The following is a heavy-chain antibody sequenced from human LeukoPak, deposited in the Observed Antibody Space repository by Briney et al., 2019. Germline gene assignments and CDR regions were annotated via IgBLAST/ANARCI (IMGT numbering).Heavy chain of an antibody. D-gene: IGHD3-10*01. CDR1: GGSISSSDFY. Sequence: PSETLSLTCTVSGGSISSSDFYWGWIRQPPGQGLEWIATIYYNERAYYNPSLKSRVTISLDTSKTQLSLKFYYVTAADTAVYYCARQTGSGLFSLPGGQGTLVTVSS. J-gene: IGHJ4*02. CDR3: ARQTGSGLFSLP. CDR2: IYYNERA. V-gene: IGHV4-39*01.